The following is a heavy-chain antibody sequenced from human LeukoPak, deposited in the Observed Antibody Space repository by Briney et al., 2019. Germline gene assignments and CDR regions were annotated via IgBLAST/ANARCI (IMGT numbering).Heavy chain of an antibody. CDR1: GGSNSSYY. V-gene: IGHV4-59*08. CDR3: ASRGVAAAYDAFDI. J-gene: IGHJ3*02. CDR2: IYYSGRP. D-gene: IGHD6-13*01. Sequence: SETLSLTCTVSGGSNSSYYWSWIRQPPRKGLEWLGYIYYSGRPNYNPSIKSRVTISVDTSRNQFSLKLTSVTAADTAVYYCASRGVAAAYDAFDIWGQGTMVTVSS.